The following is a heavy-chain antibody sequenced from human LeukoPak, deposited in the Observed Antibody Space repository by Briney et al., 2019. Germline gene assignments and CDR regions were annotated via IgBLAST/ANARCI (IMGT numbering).Heavy chain of an antibody. J-gene: IGHJ4*02. Sequence: GGSLRLSCAASGFTFDNYAMTWVRQARGRGLEWVSTISNTGGSTYYVDSVKGRFTISRDNSKNTLYLQMNSLRAEDTAVYYCAKDQYCSGESCPHQRGFHYWGQGTLVTVSS. CDR3: AKDQYCSGESCPHQRGFHY. D-gene: IGHD2-15*01. CDR1: GFTFDNYA. V-gene: IGHV3-23*01. CDR2: ISNTGGST.